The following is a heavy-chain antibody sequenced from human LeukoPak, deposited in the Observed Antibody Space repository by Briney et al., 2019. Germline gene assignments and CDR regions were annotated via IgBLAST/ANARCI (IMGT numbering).Heavy chain of an antibody. CDR2: IKQDGSEK. D-gene: IGHD1-26*01. CDR1: GFTFSSYW. J-gene: IGHJ4*02. V-gene: IGHV3-7*01. CDR3: AREIVVGPIDY. Sequence: PGGSLRLSCAASGFTFSSYWMSWVRQAPGKGLEWVANIKQDGSEKYYVDSVKGRFTIFRDNAKNSLYLQMSSLRAEDTAVYYCAREIVVGPIDYWGQGTLVTVSS.